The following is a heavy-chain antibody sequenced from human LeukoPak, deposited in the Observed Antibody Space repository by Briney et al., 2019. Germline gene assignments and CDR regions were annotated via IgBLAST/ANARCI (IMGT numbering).Heavy chain of an antibody. CDR3: ARVEKADPIRYFDYAMADY. CDR2: ISYDGSNK. Sequence: GRSLRLSCAASGFTFSSYAMHWVRQAPGKGLEWVAVISYDGSNKYYADSVKGRFTISRDNSKNTLYLQMNSLRAEDTAVYYCARVEKADPIRYFDYAMADYWGQGTLVTVSS. D-gene: IGHD3-9*01. CDR1: GFTFSSYA. J-gene: IGHJ4*02. V-gene: IGHV3-30-3*01.